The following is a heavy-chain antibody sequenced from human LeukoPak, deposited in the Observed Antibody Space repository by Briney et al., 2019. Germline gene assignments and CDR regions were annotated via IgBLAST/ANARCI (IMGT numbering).Heavy chain of an antibody. J-gene: IGHJ4*02. CDR1: GFTVSSNY. Sequence: GGSLRLSCAASGFTVSSNYMSWVRQAPGKGLEWVSYISSSGSTIYYADSVKGRFTISRDNAKNTLYLHMDSLRAEDTAVYYCVRPSESWLGQGLWGQGTLVTVSS. CDR3: VRPSESWLGQGL. CDR2: ISSSGSTI. D-gene: IGHD6-25*01. V-gene: IGHV3-48*04.